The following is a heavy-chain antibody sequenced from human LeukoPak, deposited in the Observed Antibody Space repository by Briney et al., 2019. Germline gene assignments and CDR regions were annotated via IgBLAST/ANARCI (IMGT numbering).Heavy chain of an antibody. D-gene: IGHD2/OR15-2a*01. CDR3: ATKRGATFDLFYYMDV. CDR1: GYTFTGCY. CDR2: INPNSGGT. V-gene: IGHV1-2*02. Sequence: ASVTVSCKASGYTFTGCYMHWVRQAPGQGLEWMGCINPNSGGTNYAQKFQGRVTMTRDKSISTAYMELSGLEYDDTAFYYCATKRGATFDLFYYMDVWGKGTMVAVSS. J-gene: IGHJ6*03.